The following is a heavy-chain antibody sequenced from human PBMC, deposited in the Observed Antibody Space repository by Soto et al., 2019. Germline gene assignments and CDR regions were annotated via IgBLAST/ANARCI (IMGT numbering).Heavy chain of an antibody. CDR3: ANYNYYDASGPS. Sequence: EGQLLESGGGLVQPGGSLRLSCAASGFTFSSYAMSWVRQAPGKGLEWVSAISGSGGNTYYADSVKGRFTISRDNSKNTLYLQMNSLRAEDTAVYYCANYNYYDASGPSWGQGTLVTVSS. J-gene: IGHJ5*02. CDR2: ISGSGGNT. CDR1: GFTFSSYA. V-gene: IGHV3-23*01. D-gene: IGHD3-22*01.